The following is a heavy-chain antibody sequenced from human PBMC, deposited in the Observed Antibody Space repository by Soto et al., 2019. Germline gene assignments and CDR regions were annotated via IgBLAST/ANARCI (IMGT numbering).Heavy chain of an antibody. CDR1: GGTFSSYA. D-gene: IGHD3-22*01. V-gene: IGHV1-69*01. CDR3: AVHYDRSPIRYSQH. J-gene: IGHJ1*01. Sequence: QVQLVQSGAEVKKPGSSVKVSCKVSGGTFSSYAISWVRQAPGQGLEWMGGIIPIFGTANYAQKFQGRVTITEDHSTSPAYMELSSLRSADTALHYCAVHYDRSPIRYSQHWGQGTLVTVSS. CDR2: IIPIFGTA.